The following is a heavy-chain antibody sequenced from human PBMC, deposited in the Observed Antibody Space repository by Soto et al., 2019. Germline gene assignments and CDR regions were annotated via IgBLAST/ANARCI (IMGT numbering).Heavy chain of an antibody. CDR3: SKDLLYSSGRNYYYYGMDV. V-gene: IGHV3-30*18. D-gene: IGHD6-19*01. CDR2: ISYDGSNK. J-gene: IGHJ6*02. CDR1: GFTFSSYG. Sequence: QVQLVESGGGVVQPGRSLRLSCAASGFTFSSYGMHWVRQAPGKGLEWVAVISYDGSNKYYADSVKGRFTISRDNSKNTLYLQMNSLRAEDTAVYYCSKDLLYSSGRNYYYYGMDVWGQGTTVTDSS.